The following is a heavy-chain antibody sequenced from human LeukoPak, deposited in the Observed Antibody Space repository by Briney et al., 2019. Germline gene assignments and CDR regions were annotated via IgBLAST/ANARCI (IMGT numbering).Heavy chain of an antibody. CDR1: GFTVSDNY. CDR2: IYSGGST. CDR3: AKAPVTTCRGAFCYPFDY. J-gene: IGHJ4*02. Sequence: PGGSLRLSCAASGFTVSDNYMSWVRQAPGKGLEWVSVIYSGGSTNYADSVKGRFTISRDSSKNTLFLQMNRLRPEDAAVYYCAKAPVTTCRGAFCYPFDYWGLGTLVTVSS. V-gene: IGHV3-53*01. D-gene: IGHD2-15*01.